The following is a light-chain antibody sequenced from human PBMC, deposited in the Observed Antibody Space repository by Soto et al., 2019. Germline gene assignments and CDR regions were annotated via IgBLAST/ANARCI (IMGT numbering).Light chain of an antibody. Sequence: NVLTQSPGTLYLYPGERATLSCRASQSVSSSYLAWYQQKPGQAPRLLIYGASSRATGIPDRFSGSGSGTDFTLTISRLEPEDFAVYYCRQYGSTFGQGTRLEIK. V-gene: IGKV3-20*01. CDR3: RQYGST. CDR1: QSVSSSY. J-gene: IGKJ5*01. CDR2: GAS.